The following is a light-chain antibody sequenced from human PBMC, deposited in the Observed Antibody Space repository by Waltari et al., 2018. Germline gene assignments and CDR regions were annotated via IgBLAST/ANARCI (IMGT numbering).Light chain of an antibody. CDR2: RVS. CDR3: MQGTHWPYT. V-gene: IGKV2-30*02. J-gene: IGKJ2*01. CDR1: QSLVHSDGNTN. Sequence: AVMTQTPLPMLGLLGPDASVACRSSQSLVHSDGNTNLNWFQQRPGQSPRRLIYRVSNRDSGVPDRFSGSGSGTDFTLKISRVEAEDVGVYYCMQGTHWPYTFGQGTKLDIK.